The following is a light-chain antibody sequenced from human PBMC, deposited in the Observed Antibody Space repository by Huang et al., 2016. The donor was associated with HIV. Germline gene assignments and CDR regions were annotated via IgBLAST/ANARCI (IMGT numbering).Light chain of an antibody. CDR1: QTMSSW. V-gene: IGKV1-5*01. Sequence: DIQMTQSPTSLFASVGDRVTFTCRASQTMSSWLAWYQQKPGKAPKLLIYDDSTLESGVPSRFSGSGSGTEFTLTISSLQPDDVGTYYCQQYFISPYTFGQGTKLEIK. J-gene: IGKJ2*01. CDR2: DDS. CDR3: QQYFISPYT.